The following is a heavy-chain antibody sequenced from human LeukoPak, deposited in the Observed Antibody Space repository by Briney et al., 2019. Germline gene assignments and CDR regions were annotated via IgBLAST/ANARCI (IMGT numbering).Heavy chain of an antibody. V-gene: IGHV4-61*05. Sequence: PSETLSLTCTVSGASMTSTIYYWGWIRQPPGKGLEWIGYIYYSGSTNYNPSLKSRVTISVDTSKNQFSLKLSSVTAADTAVYYCARESGRDIAVAGQAYNWFDPWGQGTLVTVSS. J-gene: IGHJ5*02. CDR2: IYYSGST. CDR1: GASMTSTIYY. D-gene: IGHD6-19*01. CDR3: ARESGRDIAVAGQAYNWFDP.